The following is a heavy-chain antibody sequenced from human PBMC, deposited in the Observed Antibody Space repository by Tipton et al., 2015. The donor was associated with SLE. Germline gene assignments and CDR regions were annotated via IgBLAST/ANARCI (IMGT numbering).Heavy chain of an antibody. Sequence: QVQLVQSGGGVVQPGRSLRLSCAASGFTFSSYGMHWVRQAPGKGLEWVAVIWYDGSNKYYADSVKGRFTISRDNSKNTPYLQMNSLRAEDTAVYYCARDRSPLPVMDVWGKGTTVTVSS. D-gene: IGHD2-21*01. CDR3: ARDRSPLPVMDV. V-gene: IGHV3-33*01. CDR1: GFTFSSYG. CDR2: IWYDGSNK. J-gene: IGHJ6*04.